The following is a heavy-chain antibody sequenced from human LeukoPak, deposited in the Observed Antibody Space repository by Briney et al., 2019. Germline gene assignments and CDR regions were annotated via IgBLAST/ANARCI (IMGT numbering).Heavy chain of an antibody. Sequence: KPSETLSLTCAVYGGSFSGYYWSWIRQPPGKGLEWIGEINHSGSTNYNPSLKSRVTISVDTSKNQFSLKLSSVTAAGTAVYYCAISSSGYDYWGQGTLVTVSS. J-gene: IGHJ4*02. V-gene: IGHV4-34*01. D-gene: IGHD3-22*01. CDR3: AISSSGYDY. CDR1: GGSFSGYY. CDR2: INHSGST.